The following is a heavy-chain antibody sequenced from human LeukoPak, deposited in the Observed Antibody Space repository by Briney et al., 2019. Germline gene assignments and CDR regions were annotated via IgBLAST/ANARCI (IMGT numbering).Heavy chain of an antibody. J-gene: IGHJ3*02. CDR3: AHRGYSYGYLAFDI. CDR2: IYWDDDK. Sequence: SGPTLVQPTQTLTLTCTFSGVSLSTSGVGVGWIRQPPGKALEWLALIYWDDDKRYSPSLKSRLTITKDTSKNQVVLTMTNMDPVDTATYYCAHRGYSYGYLAFDIWGQGTMVTVSS. V-gene: IGHV2-5*02. D-gene: IGHD5-18*01. CDR1: GVSLSTSGVG.